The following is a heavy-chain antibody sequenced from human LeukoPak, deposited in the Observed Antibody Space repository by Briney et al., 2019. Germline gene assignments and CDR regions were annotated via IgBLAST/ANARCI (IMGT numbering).Heavy chain of an antibody. CDR2: ISASGGST. Sequence: GGSLRLSCAASGFTFSSYAMNWVRQDPGKGLEWVATISASGGSTYYADSVKGRFTISRDNSKNTLYLQMNSLRAEDTAVYYCAKGYSSGWYCFDYWGQGTLVTVSS. CDR3: AKGYSSGWYCFDY. J-gene: IGHJ4*02. CDR1: GFTFSSYA. V-gene: IGHV3-23*01. D-gene: IGHD6-19*01.